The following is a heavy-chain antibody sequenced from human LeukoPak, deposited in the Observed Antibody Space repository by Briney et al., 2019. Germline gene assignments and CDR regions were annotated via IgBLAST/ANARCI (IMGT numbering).Heavy chain of an antibody. J-gene: IGHJ5*02. CDR1: GFTFSSYS. Sequence: KTGGSLRLSCAASGFTFSSYSMNWVRQAPGKGLEWVSSITRSSTSTYYTDSVRGRFTISRDNAKNSLYLQMNSLRAEDTAVYYCARDNWNDAPGGFDHWGQGTLVTVSS. CDR2: ITRSSTST. CDR3: ARDNWNDAPGGFDH. D-gene: IGHD1-20*01. V-gene: IGHV3-21*01.